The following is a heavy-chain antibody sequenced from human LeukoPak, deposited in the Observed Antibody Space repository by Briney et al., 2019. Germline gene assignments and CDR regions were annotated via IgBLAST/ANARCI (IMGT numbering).Heavy chain of an antibody. J-gene: IGHJ4*02. Sequence: PSETLSLTCTVSGGSINSYYWSWIRQTPGKGLEWIGYIHYSGSTSYTPTLKSRVTMSVDTSKNQFSLKLSSVTAADTAVYYCARVSLVRGAPDYYFDYWGQGTLVTVSS. D-gene: IGHD3-10*01. CDR3: ARVSLVRGAPDYYFDY. V-gene: IGHV4-59*12. CDR2: IHYSGST. CDR1: GGSINSYY.